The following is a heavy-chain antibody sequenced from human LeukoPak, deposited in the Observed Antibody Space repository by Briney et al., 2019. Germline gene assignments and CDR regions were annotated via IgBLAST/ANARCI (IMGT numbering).Heavy chain of an antibody. D-gene: IGHD3-3*01. Sequence: SETLSLTCAVYGGSFSGYYWSWIRQPPGKGLEWIGEINHSGSTNYNPSLKSRVTISVDTSKNQFSLKLSSVTAADTAVYYCARGRKIRTIFGVVYNGFDPWGQGTLVTVSS. CDR2: INHSGST. CDR1: GGSFSGYY. CDR3: ARGRKIRTIFGVVYNGFDP. V-gene: IGHV4-34*01. J-gene: IGHJ5*02.